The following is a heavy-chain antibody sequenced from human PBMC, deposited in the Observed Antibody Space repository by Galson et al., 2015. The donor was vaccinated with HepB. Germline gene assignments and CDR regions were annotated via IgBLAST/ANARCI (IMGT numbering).Heavy chain of an antibody. D-gene: IGHD3-3*01. Sequence: TLSLTCAVSGGSISSRNWWSWVRQPPGKELEWIGEIYYSGSTNYNPSLKSRVTISVDKSKNQFSLKLSSVTAADTAVYYCARGHDFWSGYRGGWFDPWGQGTLVTVSS. V-gene: IGHV4-4*02. J-gene: IGHJ5*02. CDR1: GGSISSRNW. CDR3: ARGHDFWSGYRGGWFDP. CDR2: IYYSGST.